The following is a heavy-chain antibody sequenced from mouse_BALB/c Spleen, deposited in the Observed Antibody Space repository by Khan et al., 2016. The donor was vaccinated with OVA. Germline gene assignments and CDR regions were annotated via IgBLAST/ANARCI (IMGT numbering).Heavy chain of an antibody. D-gene: IGHD1-1*01. V-gene: IGHV3-2*02. Sequence: EVKLQESGPGLVKPSQSLSLTCTVTGYSITSDYAWNWIRQFPGSKLEWMGFISYSGNTNYHHSLKSRFSITRDTSKNHVFLQWKCVTTEDTATYYCARVYGGDFDYWGQGTTLTVSS. J-gene: IGHJ2*01. CDR3: ARVYGGDFDY. CDR2: ISYSGNT. CDR1: GYSITSDYA.